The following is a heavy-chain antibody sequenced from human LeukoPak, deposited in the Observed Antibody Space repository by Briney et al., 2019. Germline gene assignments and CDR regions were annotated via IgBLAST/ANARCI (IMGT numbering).Heavy chain of an antibody. CDR2: INPSGGST. D-gene: IGHD3-16*01. CDR3: ARARGMITFGGVISSGYYGMDV. Sequence: VASVKVSCKASGYTFTSYYMHWVRQAPGQGLEWMGIINPSGGSTSCAQKFQGRVTMTRDTSTSTVYMELSSLRSEDTAVYYCARARGMITFGGVISSGYYGMDVWGQGTTVTVSS. J-gene: IGHJ6*02. CDR1: GYTFTSYY. V-gene: IGHV1-46*01.